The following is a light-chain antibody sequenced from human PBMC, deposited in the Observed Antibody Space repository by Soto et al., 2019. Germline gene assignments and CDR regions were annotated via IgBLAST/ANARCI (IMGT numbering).Light chain of an antibody. CDR1: QSILYSPNNKNY. Sequence: DIVMTQSPDSLAVSLGERATINCKSSQSILYSPNNKNYLAWYQQKLGQPPKLLIYWASTRESGVPDRFSGGGSGTGFTLTICSLQAEDGAVYYCQQYYDVPQNFGQGNKVEIK. CDR2: WAS. J-gene: IGKJ1*01. V-gene: IGKV4-1*01. CDR3: QQYYDVPQN.